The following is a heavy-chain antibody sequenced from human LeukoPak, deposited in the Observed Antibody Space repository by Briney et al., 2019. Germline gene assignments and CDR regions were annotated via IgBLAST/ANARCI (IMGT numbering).Heavy chain of an antibody. CDR2: IYYSGST. CDR1: GGSISSGDYY. D-gene: IGHD2-15*01. CDR3: ARTVAAYERGAFDI. V-gene: IGHV4-30-4*08. Sequence: SETLSLTCTVSGGSISSGDYYWSWIRQPPGKGLEWIGYIYYSGSTYYNPSLKSRVTISVDTSKNQFSLKLSSVTAADTAVYYCARTVAAYERGAFDIWGQGTTVTVSS. J-gene: IGHJ3*02.